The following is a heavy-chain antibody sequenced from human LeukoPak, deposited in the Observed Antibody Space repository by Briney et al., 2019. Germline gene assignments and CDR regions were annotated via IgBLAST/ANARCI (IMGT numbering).Heavy chain of an antibody. CDR1: GFTFSSYS. D-gene: IGHD3-10*01. J-gene: IGHJ3*02. CDR2: ISSSSSYI. Sequence: GGSLRLSCAASGFTFSSYSMNWVRQAPGKGLEWVSSISSSSSYIYYADSVKVRFTISRDNAKNSLYLQMNSLRAEDTALYYCAKDPDGSGAFDIWGQGTMVTVSS. V-gene: IGHV3-21*01. CDR3: AKDPDGSGAFDI.